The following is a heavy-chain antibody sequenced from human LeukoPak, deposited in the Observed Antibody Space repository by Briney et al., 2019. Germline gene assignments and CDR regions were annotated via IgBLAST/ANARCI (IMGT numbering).Heavy chain of an antibody. CDR3: ARGTYYYDSSGYYYDLDP. D-gene: IGHD3-22*01. Sequence: SETLSLTCTASGGSISSYYWSWIRQPPGKGLEWIGYIYYSGSTNYNPSLMSRVTISVDTSKNQFTLKLSSVTAADTAVYYCARGTYYYDSSGYYYDLDPWGQGTLVTVSS. CDR1: GGSISSYY. J-gene: IGHJ5*02. V-gene: IGHV4-59*01. CDR2: IYYSGST.